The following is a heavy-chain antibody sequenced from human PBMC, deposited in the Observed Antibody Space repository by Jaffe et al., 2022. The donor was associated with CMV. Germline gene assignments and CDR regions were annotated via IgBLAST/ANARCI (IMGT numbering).Heavy chain of an antibody. CDR1: GFTVSSNY. D-gene: IGHD2-2*02. Sequence: EVQLVESGGGLIQPGGSLRLSCAASGFTVSSNYMSWVRQAPGKGLEWVSVIYSGGSTYYADSVKGRFTISRDNSKNTLYLQMNSLRAEDTAVYYCARDGTVPAAIPGVIDAFDIWGQGTMVTVSS. CDR3: ARDGTVPAAIPGVIDAFDI. V-gene: IGHV3-53*01. J-gene: IGHJ3*02. CDR2: IYSGGST.